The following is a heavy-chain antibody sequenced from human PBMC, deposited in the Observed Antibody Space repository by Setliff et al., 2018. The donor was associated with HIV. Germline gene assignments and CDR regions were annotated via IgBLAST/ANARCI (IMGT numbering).Heavy chain of an antibody. V-gene: IGHV4-34*01. CDR1: GESLSGCS. Sequence: SETLSLTCGVYGESLSGCSWNWIRQPPGKGLEWIGEIDHGGSINYKPSLKSRVTISVDTSKNHFSLNLTSVTAADAAVYYCARRGWNAYKAFDYWGQGTLVTVSS. CDR2: IDHGGSI. CDR3: ARRGWNAYKAFDY. D-gene: IGHD1-1*01. J-gene: IGHJ4*02.